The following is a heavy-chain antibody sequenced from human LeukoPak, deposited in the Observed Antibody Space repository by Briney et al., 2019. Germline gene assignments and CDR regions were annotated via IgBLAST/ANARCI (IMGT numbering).Heavy chain of an antibody. Sequence: NASETLSLTCTVSGDSISSSGYYWCWIRQPPGKGLEWIGSIYYTGSTYYNPSLKSRVTISVDTSKNQFSLKLTSVTAADTAVYYCARHYYDILTGYYPDWGQGTLVTVSS. J-gene: IGHJ4*02. CDR2: IYYTGST. CDR3: ARHYYDILTGYYPD. D-gene: IGHD3-9*01. CDR1: GDSISSSGYY. V-gene: IGHV4-39*01.